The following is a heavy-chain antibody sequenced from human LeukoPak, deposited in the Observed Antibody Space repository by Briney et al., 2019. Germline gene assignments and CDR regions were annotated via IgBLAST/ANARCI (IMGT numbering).Heavy chain of an antibody. CDR2: INHSGST. Sequence: SETLSLTCAVYGGSFSGYYWSWIRQPPGKGLEWIGEINHSGSTNYNPSLKSRVTISVDTSKNQFSLKLSSVTAADTAVYYCARGSPSRIVVVPAARTKPNWFDPWGQGTLVTVSS. CDR1: GGSFSGYY. D-gene: IGHD2-2*01. CDR3: ARGSPSRIVVVPAARTKPNWFDP. J-gene: IGHJ5*02. V-gene: IGHV4-34*01.